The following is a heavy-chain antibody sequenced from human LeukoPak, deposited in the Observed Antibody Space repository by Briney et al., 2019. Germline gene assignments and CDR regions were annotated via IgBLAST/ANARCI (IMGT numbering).Heavy chain of an antibody. CDR3: ARNFEYCGGDCYDY. J-gene: IGHJ4*02. CDR1: GYSLISYW. CDR2: MFPGDSDT. D-gene: IGHD2-21*02. Sequence: GESLKISCKGSGYSLISYWIGWVRQMPGKGLEWKGIMFPGDSDTRYSPSFQGQVTISADKSISAAYLQWSSLKASDSAIYYCARNFEYCGGDCYDYWGQGTLVTVSS. V-gene: IGHV5-51*01.